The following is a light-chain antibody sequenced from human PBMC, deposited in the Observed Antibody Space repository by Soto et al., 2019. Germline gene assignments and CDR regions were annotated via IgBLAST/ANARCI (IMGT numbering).Light chain of an antibody. CDR3: SSYTSSTDYV. V-gene: IGLV2-14*01. CDR2: EVS. J-gene: IGLJ1*01. Sequence: QSVLTQPASVSGSPGQSITISCTGTSSDVGTYNYVSWYQQHPGKAPKLIIYEVSNRPSGVSNRFSGSKAGNTASLTTSGLQAEDEADYYCSSYTSSTDYVFGTGTKVTVL. CDR1: SSDVGTYNY.